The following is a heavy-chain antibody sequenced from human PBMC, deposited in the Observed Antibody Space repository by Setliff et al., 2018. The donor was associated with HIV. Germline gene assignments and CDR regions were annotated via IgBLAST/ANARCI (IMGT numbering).Heavy chain of an antibody. D-gene: IGHD6-13*01. CDR2: IYTSGNT. Sequence: PQTLSLTCTVPGGSISSYYWSWIRQPAGKGLEWIGRIYTSGNTNYNPSLKSLKSRVTMSVDTSKNQYSQKLSSVTAADTAVYYCARDKTAVPRDVDAFDIWGQGTMVTVSS. CDR1: GGSISSYY. J-gene: IGHJ3*02. V-gene: IGHV4-4*07. CDR3: ARDKTAVPRDVDAFDI.